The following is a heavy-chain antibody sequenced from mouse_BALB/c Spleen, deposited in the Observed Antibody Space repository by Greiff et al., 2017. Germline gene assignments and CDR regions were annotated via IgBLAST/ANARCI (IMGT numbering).Heavy chain of an antibody. CDR1: GYAFSSSW. CDR3: ARGGITTVYFDY. V-gene: IGHV1-82*01. CDR2: IYPGDGDT. D-gene: IGHD2-4*01. J-gene: IGHJ2*01. Sequence: QVQLKESGPELVKPGASVKISCKASGYAFSSSWMNWVKQRPGQGLEWIGRIYPGDGDTNYNGKFKGKATLTADKSSSTAYMQLSSLTSVDSAVYFCARGGITTVYFDYWGQGTTLTVSS.